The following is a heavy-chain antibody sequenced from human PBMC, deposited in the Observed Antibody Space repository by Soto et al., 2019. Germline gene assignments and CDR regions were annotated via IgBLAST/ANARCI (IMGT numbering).Heavy chain of an antibody. V-gene: IGHV3-15*01. J-gene: IGHJ4*02. D-gene: IGHD2-2*01. Sequence: EVQLVESGGGLVKPGESLRLSCAASGFTFSNAWMNWVRQAPGKGPEWVGLISKEADGGTAAYAAPVQGRFTISRDDSKYMLYLQMNSLKTEDTAVYYCVTGVLPPDYWGQGTLVTVSS. CDR2: ISKEADGGTA. CDR3: VTGVLPPDY. CDR1: GFTFSNAW.